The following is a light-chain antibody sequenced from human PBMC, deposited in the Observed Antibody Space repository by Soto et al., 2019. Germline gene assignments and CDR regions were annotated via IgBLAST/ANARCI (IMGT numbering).Light chain of an antibody. J-gene: IGLJ1*01. CDR3: NSYAGSYNLGYV. CDR2: EVT. Sequence: QSVMAQPPSASGSPGQSVTISCTGTSSDVGGYNYVSWYQQHPGKAPKLIIYEVTKRPSGVPDRFSGSKSGNTASLTVSGLQAEDEADYYCNSYAGSYNLGYVFGTGTKVTVL. CDR1: SSDVGGYNY. V-gene: IGLV2-8*01.